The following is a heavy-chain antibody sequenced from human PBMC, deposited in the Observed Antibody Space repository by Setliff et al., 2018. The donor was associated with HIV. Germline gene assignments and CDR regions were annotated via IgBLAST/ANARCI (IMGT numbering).Heavy chain of an antibody. CDR2: IKSKSDGGAV. CDR1: GFTFRNAW. V-gene: IGHV3-15*06. D-gene: IGHD3-22*01. J-gene: IGHJ4*02. Sequence: GGSLRLSCAASGFTFRNAWMSWVRQAPGKGLEWVGRIKSKSDGGAVHYAAPVKGRFTISRDDSQDTLYLEMNSLTDEDTAMYYCTTYSSVYYHSDCWGQGTLVTVSS. CDR3: TTYSSVYYHSDC.